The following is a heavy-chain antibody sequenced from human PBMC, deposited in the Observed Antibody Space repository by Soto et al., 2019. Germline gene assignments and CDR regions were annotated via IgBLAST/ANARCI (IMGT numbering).Heavy chain of an antibody. CDR1: GLTFSSYG. D-gene: IGHD3-22*01. V-gene: IGHV3-30*18. CDR3: AKDKGDSSGYSFFYGMDV. CDR2: ISYDGSNK. J-gene: IGHJ6*02. Sequence: GGSLRLSCAASGLTFSSYGMHWVRQAPGKGLEWVAVISYDGSNKYYADSVKGRFTISRDNSKNTLYLQMNSLRAEDTAVYYCAKDKGDSSGYSFFYGMDVWGQGTTVTVSS.